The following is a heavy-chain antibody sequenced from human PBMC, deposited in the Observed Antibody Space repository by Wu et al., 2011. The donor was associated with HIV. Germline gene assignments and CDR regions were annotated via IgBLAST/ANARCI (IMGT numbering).Heavy chain of an antibody. CDR1: GYTFSTYY. CDR3: ARAVSSESKTLGDAFDI. Sequence: VQLVQSGAEVKKPGASVKVSCKASGYTFSTYYIYWVRQAPGQGLECMGIFSPSGGTTSYAQKFQGRVVMTGDTSASTVYMELSSLRFEDTAVYYCARAVSSESKTLGDAFDIWGQGTMLTVSS. J-gene: IGHJ3*02. CDR2: FSPSGGTT. V-gene: IGHV1-46*01. D-gene: IGHD3-10*01.